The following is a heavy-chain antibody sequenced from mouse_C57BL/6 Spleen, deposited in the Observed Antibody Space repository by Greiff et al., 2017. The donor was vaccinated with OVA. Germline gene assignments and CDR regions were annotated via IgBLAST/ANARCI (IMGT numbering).Heavy chain of an antibody. Sequence: VQLQQSGAELVRPGASVKLSCTASGFNIKDDYMHWVKQRPEQGLEWIGWIDPENGDTEYAAKFQGKTTIPADTSSNTAYLQLSSLTSEDTAVYYCTTSLRLLDYWGQGTTLPVSS. CDR3: TTSLRLLDY. CDR2: IDPENGDT. V-gene: IGHV14-4*01. J-gene: IGHJ2*01. CDR1: GFNIKDDY. D-gene: IGHD3-2*02.